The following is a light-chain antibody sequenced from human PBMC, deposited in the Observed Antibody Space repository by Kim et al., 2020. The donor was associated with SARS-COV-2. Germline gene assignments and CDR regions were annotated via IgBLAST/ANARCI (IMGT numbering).Light chain of an antibody. CDR2: EAS. CDR3: QQYVSPSRT. Sequence: SASVGDRITITGRASQDIHKWLAWFQQKPGKAPKLLISEASSLKSGVPSRFSGSGFGTHFTLTISSLQPDDCATYYCQQYVSPSRTFGQGTKLEI. CDR1: QDIHKW. V-gene: IGKV1-5*01. J-gene: IGKJ2*01.